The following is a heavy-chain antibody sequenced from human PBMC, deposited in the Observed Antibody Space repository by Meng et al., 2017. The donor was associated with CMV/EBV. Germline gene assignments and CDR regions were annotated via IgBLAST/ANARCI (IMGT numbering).Heavy chain of an antibody. V-gene: IGHV4-31*03. D-gene: IGHD3/OR15-3a*01. Sequence: SETLSLTCTVSGGSISSGGYYWSWIRQHPGKGLEWIGYIYYSGSTYYNPSLKSRATISVDTSKNQFSLKLSSVTAADTAVYYCARGQVDRLSFDYWGQGTLVTVSS. J-gene: IGHJ4*02. CDR1: GGSISSGGYY. CDR2: IYYSGST. CDR3: ARGQVDRLSFDY.